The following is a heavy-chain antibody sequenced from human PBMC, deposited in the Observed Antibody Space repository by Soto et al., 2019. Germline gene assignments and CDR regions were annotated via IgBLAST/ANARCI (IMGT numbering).Heavy chain of an antibody. CDR1: GGTFSRYA. CDR2: IIPIFGTA. J-gene: IGHJ4*02. Sequence: QVQLVQSGAEVKKPGSSVKVSCKASGGTFSRYAISWVRQAPGQGLEWMGGIIPIFGTANYAQKLQVRVTITADESTSTAYMERSSLRSEDTAVYYCARDQDYGGTLDDYWGQGTLVTVSS. V-gene: IGHV1-69*12. CDR3: ARDQDYGGTLDDY. D-gene: IGHD4-17*01.